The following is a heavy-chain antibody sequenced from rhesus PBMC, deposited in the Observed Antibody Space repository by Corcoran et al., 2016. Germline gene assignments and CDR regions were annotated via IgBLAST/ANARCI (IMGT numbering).Heavy chain of an antibody. Sequence: QVQLQQWGEGLVKPSQTLSLTCAVYGGSISSNYWTWIRQTPGKGLEGIGRVRGGGCTDYTPSLKGRVTTSIETSKNLFSRKVSSVTAADTAMYYCARDPDAAGTHFDSWGQGVLVTVSS. V-gene: IGHV4-160*01. CDR1: GGSISSNY. D-gene: IGHD5-24*01. CDR3: ARDPDAAGTHFDS. J-gene: IGHJ4*01. CDR2: VRGGGCT.